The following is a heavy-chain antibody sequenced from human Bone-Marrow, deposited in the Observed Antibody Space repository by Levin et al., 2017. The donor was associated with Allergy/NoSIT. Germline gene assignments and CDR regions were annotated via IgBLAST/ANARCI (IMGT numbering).Heavy chain of an antibody. J-gene: IGHJ3*02. CDR2: IAYDGSNK. CDR1: GFTFSTYA. D-gene: IGHD6-13*01. V-gene: IGHV3-30-3*01. CDR3: VRDRGIAAAGSPEDAFDM. Sequence: GGSLRLSCAASGFTFSTYAMDWVRQAPGKGLEWVAVIAYDGSNKYYADSVQGRFTISRDNSKNTLFLQMNSLRAEDTAVYYCVRDRGIAAAGSPEDAFDMWGQGTMVTVSS.